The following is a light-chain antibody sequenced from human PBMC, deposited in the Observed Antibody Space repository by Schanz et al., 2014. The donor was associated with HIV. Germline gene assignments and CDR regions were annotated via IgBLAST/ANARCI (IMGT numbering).Light chain of an antibody. V-gene: IGKV1-5*03. CDR1: QSINPW. Sequence: DTQMTQSPSTVSASVGDRVTITCRASQSINPWLAWYQQKPGKAPNLLIYQVSTLESGVPSRFSGSGSGTDFTLTISSLEPEDFAVYYCQQRSNWPLTFGGGTKVEIK. CDR3: QQRSNWPLT. CDR2: QVS. J-gene: IGKJ4*01.